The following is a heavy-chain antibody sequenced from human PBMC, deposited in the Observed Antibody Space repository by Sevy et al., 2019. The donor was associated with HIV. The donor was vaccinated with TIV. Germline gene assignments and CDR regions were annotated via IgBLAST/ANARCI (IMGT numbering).Heavy chain of an antibody. J-gene: IGHJ4*02. CDR2: INGNSRYI. Sequence: GGSLRLSCSASGFSFSAFTMNWVRQAPGKGLEWVASINGNSRYIYYAESVRGRFTISRDNAQNSVYLQMNSLRAEDTAVYSCARVGATTGALTHWGQGTLVTVSS. D-gene: IGHD1-26*01. V-gene: IGHV3-21*01. CDR1: GFSFSAFT. CDR3: ARVGATTGALTH.